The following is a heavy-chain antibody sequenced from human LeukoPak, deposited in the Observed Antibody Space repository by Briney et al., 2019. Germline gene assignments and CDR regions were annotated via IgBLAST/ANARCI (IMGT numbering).Heavy chain of an antibody. J-gene: IGHJ3*02. Sequence: PGGSLRLSCAASGFTFDDYAMHWVRQAPGKGLEWVSGISWNSGSIGYADSVKGRFTISRDNAKNSLYLQMNSLRAEDMALYYCAKDLTRLRDGYKDDAFDIWGQGTMVTVSS. D-gene: IGHD5-24*01. CDR1: GFTFDDYA. CDR3: AKDLTRLRDGYKDDAFDI. CDR2: ISWNSGSI. V-gene: IGHV3-9*03.